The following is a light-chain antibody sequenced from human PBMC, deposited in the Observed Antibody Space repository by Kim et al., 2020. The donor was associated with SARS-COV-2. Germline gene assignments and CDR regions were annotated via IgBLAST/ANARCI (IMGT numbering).Light chain of an antibody. CDR2: RNN. J-gene: IGLJ3*02. CDR3: SAWDSSLRAWV. Sequence: NATQLCSGNNNTVGDQGAAGLQQHRGHPPKQLSYRNNDRPSEISERLSASRSGNTASLTITGLQREVVADYYCSAWDSSLRAWVFGGGTQLTVL. V-gene: IGLV10-54*01. CDR1: NNTVGDQG.